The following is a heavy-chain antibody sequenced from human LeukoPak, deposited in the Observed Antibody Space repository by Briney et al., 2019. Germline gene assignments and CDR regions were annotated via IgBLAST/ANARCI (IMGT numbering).Heavy chain of an antibody. D-gene: IGHD2-2*02. CDR1: GYTFTSYG. Sequence: ASVKVSCKASGYTFTSYGISWVRQAPGQGLEWIGWISAYNGNTNYAQKLQGRVTMTRDTSISTAYMELASLTSDDTAVYYCARGSSDCTSASCYNFWGQGTLVTVSA. CDR3: ARGSSDCTSASCYNF. V-gene: IGHV1-18*01. CDR2: ISAYNGNT. J-gene: IGHJ4*02.